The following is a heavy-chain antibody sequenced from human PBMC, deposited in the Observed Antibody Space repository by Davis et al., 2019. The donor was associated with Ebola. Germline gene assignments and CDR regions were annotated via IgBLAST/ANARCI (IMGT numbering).Heavy chain of an antibody. V-gene: IGHV3-23*01. Sequence: GESLKISCEASGITFSSYAMSWVRQAPGKGLAWVATIIGSGGSTYYADSVKGRFTISRDNSKNTLYLQMNSLRAEDTAVYYCARGPTGVTTVDYWGQGTLVTVSS. CDR1: GITFSSYA. J-gene: IGHJ4*02. CDR2: IIGSGGST. CDR3: ARGPTGVTTVDY. D-gene: IGHD4-17*01.